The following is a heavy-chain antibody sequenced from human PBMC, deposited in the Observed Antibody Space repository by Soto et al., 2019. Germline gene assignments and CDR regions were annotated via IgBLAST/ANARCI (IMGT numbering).Heavy chain of an antibody. Sequence: ASVKVSCKASGYTFTSYGISWVRQAPGLGLEWMGWISAYNGNTNYAQKLQGRVTMTTDTSTSTAYMELRSLRSDDTAVYYCARGPWAAAAGTGYYYYGMDVWGQGTTVTVSS. CDR3: ARGPWAAAAGTGYYYYGMDV. V-gene: IGHV1-18*01. CDR2: ISAYNGNT. J-gene: IGHJ6*02. CDR1: GYTFTSYG. D-gene: IGHD6-13*01.